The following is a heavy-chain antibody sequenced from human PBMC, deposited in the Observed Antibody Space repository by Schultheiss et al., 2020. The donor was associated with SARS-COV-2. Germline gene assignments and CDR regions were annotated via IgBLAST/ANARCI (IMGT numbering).Heavy chain of an antibody. Sequence: SGPTLVKPTQTLTLTCTFSGFSLSTSGMCVSWIRQPPGKALEWLALIYWDDDKRYSPSLKSRLTITKDTSKSQVVLTMTNMDPVDTATYYCARITYYYDSSGYGDFDPWGQGTLVTVSS. CDR3: ARITYYYDSSGYGDFDP. J-gene: IGHJ5*02. CDR1: GFSLSTSGMC. CDR2: IYWDDDK. D-gene: IGHD3-22*01. V-gene: IGHV2-5*08.